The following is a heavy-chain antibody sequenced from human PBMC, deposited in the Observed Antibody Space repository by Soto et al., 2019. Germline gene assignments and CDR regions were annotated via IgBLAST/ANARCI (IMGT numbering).Heavy chain of an antibody. D-gene: IGHD6-19*01. V-gene: IGHV3-30*18. CDR3: AKDRRTRAVAGTSPADGY. J-gene: IGHJ4*02. CDR2: ISYDGSNK. CDR1: GFTFSSYG. Sequence: GGSLRLSCAASGFTFSSYGMHWVRQAPGKGLEWVAVISYDGSNKYYADSVKGRFTISRDNSKNTLYLQMNSLRAEDTAVYYCAKDRRTRAVAGTSPADGYWGQGTLVTVSS.